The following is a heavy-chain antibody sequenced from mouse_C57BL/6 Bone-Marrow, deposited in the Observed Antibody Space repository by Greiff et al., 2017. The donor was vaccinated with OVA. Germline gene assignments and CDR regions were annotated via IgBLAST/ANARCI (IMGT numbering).Heavy chain of an antibody. D-gene: IGHD4-1*01. V-gene: IGHV1-59*01. CDR1: GYTFTSYW. J-gene: IGHJ3*01. CDR3: APNPWFAY. CDR2: IDPSDSYT. Sequence: VQLQQSGAELVRPGTSVKLSCKASGYTFTSYWMHWVKQRPGQGLEWIGVIDPSDSYTNYNQKFKGKATLTVDTSSSTAYMQLSSLTSEDSAVYYCAPNPWFAYWGQGTLVTVSA.